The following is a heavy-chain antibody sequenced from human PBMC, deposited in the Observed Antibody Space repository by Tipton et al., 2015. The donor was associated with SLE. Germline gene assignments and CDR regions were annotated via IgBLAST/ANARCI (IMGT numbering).Heavy chain of an antibody. V-gene: IGHV4-59*08. J-gene: IGHJ6*03. Sequence: TLSLTCTVSGGSISSHYWSWIRQPPGKGLEWIGYIYYSGSTNYNPSLKSRVTISVDTSKNQFSLKLSSVTAADTAVYYCARHTYYYDSSGYHTLYYYYYMDVWGKGTTVTVSS. CDR2: IYYSGST. CDR1: GGSISSHY. CDR3: ARHTYYYDSSGYHTLYYYYYMDV. D-gene: IGHD3-22*01.